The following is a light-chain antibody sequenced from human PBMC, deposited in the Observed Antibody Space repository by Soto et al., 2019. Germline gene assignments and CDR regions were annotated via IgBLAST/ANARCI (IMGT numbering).Light chain of an antibody. J-gene: IGKJ1*01. Sequence: EIVMTQSPATLSVSPGEGATLSCRASQSLSGKLAWYQQKPGQAPRLLIYGASTRATGIPARFSGSGSGTEFTLTITSLQSEDFAVYYCQQYNNWVWTFGQGTKVEIK. CDR3: QQYNNWVWT. V-gene: IGKV3-15*01. CDR2: GAS. CDR1: QSLSGK.